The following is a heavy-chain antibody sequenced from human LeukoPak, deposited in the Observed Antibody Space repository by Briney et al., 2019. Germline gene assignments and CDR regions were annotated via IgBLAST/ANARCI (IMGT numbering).Heavy chain of an antibody. J-gene: IGHJ4*02. Sequence: GGSLRLSCAASGFTFSSYAMSWVRQAPGKGLEWVSAISGSGGSTYYADSVKGRFTISRDNSKNTLYLQMNSLRAEDTAVYYCARGDDFWSGYDGGAFDYWGQGTLVTVSS. D-gene: IGHD3-3*01. CDR3: ARGDDFWSGYDGGAFDY. V-gene: IGHV3-23*01. CDR2: ISGSGGST. CDR1: GFTFSSYA.